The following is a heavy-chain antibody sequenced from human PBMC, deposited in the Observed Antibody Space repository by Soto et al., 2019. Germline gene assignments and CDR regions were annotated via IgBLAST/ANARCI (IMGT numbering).Heavy chain of an antibody. J-gene: IGHJ5*02. V-gene: IGHV3-21*04. D-gene: IGHD1-1*01. CDR3: ARVWNAWFDP. Sequence: EVQLVESGGGLVKPGGSLRLSCAASGFTFSSYSMNWVRQAPGKGLEWVSSISSSGSTIYYADSVKGRFTISRDNAKNSLYLQMNSLRAEDTAVYYCARVWNAWFDPWGQGTLVTVSS. CDR2: ISSSGSTI. CDR1: GFTFSSYS.